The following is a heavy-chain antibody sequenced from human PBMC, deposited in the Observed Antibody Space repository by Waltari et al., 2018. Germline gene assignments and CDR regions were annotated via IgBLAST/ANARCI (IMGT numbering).Heavy chain of an antibody. J-gene: IGHJ4*02. D-gene: IGHD6-13*01. CDR1: GGSFSGYY. V-gene: IGHV4-34*01. CDR3: AREGEVAAAGTLYWGSD. CDR2: INHSGST. Sequence: QVQLQQWGAGLLKPSETLSLTCAVYGGSFSGYYWSWIRQPPGKGLEWIGEINHSGSTNYNPSLKSRVTISVDTSKNQFSLKLSSVTAADTAVYYCAREGEVAAAGTLYWGSDWGQGTLVTVSS.